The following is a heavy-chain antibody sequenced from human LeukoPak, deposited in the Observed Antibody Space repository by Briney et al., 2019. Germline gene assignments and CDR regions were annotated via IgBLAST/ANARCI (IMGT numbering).Heavy chain of an antibody. V-gene: IGHV5-51*01. CDR2: IYPGDSDT. D-gene: IGHD2-2*01. Sequence: GESLKISCEGSGYSFTNSWIGWVRQMPGKGLEWMGIIYPGDSDTRYSPSFQGQVTISADKSISTAYLQWSSLKASDTAMYYCARLQPATDIVVVPAPLGYYFDYWGQGTLVTVSS. CDR3: ARLQPATDIVVVPAPLGYYFDY. J-gene: IGHJ4*02. CDR1: GYSFTNSW.